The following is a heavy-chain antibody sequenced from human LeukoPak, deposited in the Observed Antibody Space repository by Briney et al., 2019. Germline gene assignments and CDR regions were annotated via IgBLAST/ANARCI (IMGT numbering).Heavy chain of an antibody. CDR1: GGSISSSSYY. CDR3: ASRLTGPDYYDSSGYGG. V-gene: IGHV4-39*01. CDR2: IYYSGST. D-gene: IGHD3-22*01. Sequence: PSETLSLTCTVSGGSISSSSYYWGWIRQPPGKGLEWIGSIYYSGSTYYNPSLKSRVTISVDTSKNQFSLKLSSVTAADTAVYYCASRLTGPDYYDSSGYGGWGQGTLVTVSS. J-gene: IGHJ4*02.